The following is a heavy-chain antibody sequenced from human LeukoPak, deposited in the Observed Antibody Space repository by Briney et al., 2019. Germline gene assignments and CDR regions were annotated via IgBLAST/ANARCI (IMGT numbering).Heavy chain of an antibody. D-gene: IGHD3-22*01. CDR3: ARVVVGYYDSSGYYFDY. CDR2: ISAHNGNT. CDR1: GYTYTSYG. V-gene: IGHV1-18*01. J-gene: IGHJ4*02. Sequence: ASVKVSCKASGYTYTSYGISWVRQAPGQGLEWMGWISAHNGNTNYAQKLQGRVTMTTDTSTSTAYMELRSLRSDDTAMYYCARVVVGYYDSSGYYFDYWGQGTLVTVSS.